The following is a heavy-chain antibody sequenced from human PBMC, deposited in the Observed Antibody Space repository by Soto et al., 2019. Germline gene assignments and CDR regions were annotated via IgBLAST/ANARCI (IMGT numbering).Heavy chain of an antibody. D-gene: IGHD3-10*01. CDR2: TYYRSSKQT. J-gene: IGHJ4*02. Sequence: SPTLSLTCAISADGVSTNDATCDWIRQSASRGLEWLGRTYYRSSKQTAYAVTVKSRISINPDTSNTQVSLQLTSVTPADTAVYYCARHFVAVVIKGWGYWGEGTIVTVSS. CDR3: ARHFVAVVIKGWGY. V-gene: IGHV6-1*01. CDR1: ADGVSTNDAT.